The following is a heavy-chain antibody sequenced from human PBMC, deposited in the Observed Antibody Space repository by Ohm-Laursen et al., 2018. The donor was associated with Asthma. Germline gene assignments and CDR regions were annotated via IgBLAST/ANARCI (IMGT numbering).Heavy chain of an antibody. CDR3: ARDFGNTAMALGY. CDR1: GFTFSSYG. J-gene: IGHJ4*02. D-gene: IGHD5-18*01. Sequence: SLRLSCAASGFTFSSYGMHWVRQAPGKGLEWVSVIWYDGSYTYYADSVKGRFTISRDNSKNTLYLQMNSLRAEDTAVYYCARDFGNTAMALGYWGQGTLVTVSS. CDR2: IWYDGSYT. V-gene: IGHV3-33*01.